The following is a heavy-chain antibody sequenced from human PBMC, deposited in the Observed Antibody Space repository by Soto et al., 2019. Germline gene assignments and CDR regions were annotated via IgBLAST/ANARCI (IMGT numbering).Heavy chain of an antibody. CDR3: ARDRVGYSSSWSYYYYYYGMDV. J-gene: IGHJ6*02. CDR2: ISASGGTR. D-gene: IGHD6-13*01. CDR1: GFTFNSYG. Sequence: LRLSCAVSGFTFNSYGMSWVRQAPGKGLEWVSAISASGGTRNYADSVKGRFSISRDNSKNTLFLQMNSLSAEDTAVYYCARDRVGYSSSWSYYYYYYGMDVWGQGTTVTVSS. V-gene: IGHV3-23*01.